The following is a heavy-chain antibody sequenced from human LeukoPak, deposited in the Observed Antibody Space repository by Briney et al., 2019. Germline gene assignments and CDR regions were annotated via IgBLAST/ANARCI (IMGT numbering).Heavy chain of an antibody. CDR3: ARDSIYCSGGSCATDP. Sequence: SETLSLTCTVSGGSISSYYWSWIRQPPGKGLEWIGSIYYSGSTYYNPSLKSRVTISVDTSKNQFSLKLSSVTAADTAVYYCARDSIYCSGGSCATDPWGQGTLVTVSS. D-gene: IGHD2-15*01. CDR1: GGSISSYY. CDR2: IYYSGST. V-gene: IGHV4-59*12. J-gene: IGHJ5*02.